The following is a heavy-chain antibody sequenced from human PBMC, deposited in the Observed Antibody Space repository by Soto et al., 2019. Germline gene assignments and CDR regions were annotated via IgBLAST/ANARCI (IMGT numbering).Heavy chain of an antibody. CDR3: AREKQTRYYYYYGMDV. D-gene: IGHD2-2*01. CDR1: GGSFSCYY. CDR2: INHSGST. Sequence: SETLSLTCAVYGGSFSCYYWSWIRQPPGKGLEWIGEINHSGSTNYNPSLKSRVTISVDTSKNQFSLKLSSVTAADTAVYYCAREKQTRYYYYYGMDVWGQGTTVTVSS. V-gene: IGHV4-34*01. J-gene: IGHJ6*02.